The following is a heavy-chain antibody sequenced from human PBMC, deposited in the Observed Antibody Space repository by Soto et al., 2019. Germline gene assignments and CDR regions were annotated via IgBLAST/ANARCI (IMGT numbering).Heavy chain of an antibody. V-gene: IGHV3-15*07. D-gene: IGHD6-19*01. CDR3: TTPLPSAGTRVAALDI. J-gene: IGHJ3*02. CDR1: GFTFNNAW. CDR2: IENNAEGGAA. Sequence: EVQLVESGGGLVKPGGSLRLSCAASGFTFNNAWMNWVRQAPGKGLEWVGRIENNAEGGAADYAAPVKGRFTISRDDSKNTLYLQMNSLKTEDTAVYYCTTPLPSAGTRVAALDIRGQGTMVTVSS.